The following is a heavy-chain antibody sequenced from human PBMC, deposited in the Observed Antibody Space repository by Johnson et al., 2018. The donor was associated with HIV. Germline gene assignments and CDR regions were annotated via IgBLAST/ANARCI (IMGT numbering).Heavy chain of an antibody. Sequence: QVHLVESGGGVVQPGPSLRLSCAASEFTFRTYGMHWVRQPPGTGLEWVAFIRYDGINKSYADPVKGGFTISRDNSKNTLYLQMNSLRAEDTAVYYCAKDPGRRDPHAFDIWGQGTMVTVSS. V-gene: IGHV3-30*02. CDR2: IRYDGINK. CDR3: AKDPGRRDPHAFDI. D-gene: IGHD2-15*01. J-gene: IGHJ3*02. CDR1: EFTFRTYG.